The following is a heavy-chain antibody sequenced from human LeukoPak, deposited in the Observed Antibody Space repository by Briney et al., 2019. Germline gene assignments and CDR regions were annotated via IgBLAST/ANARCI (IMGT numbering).Heavy chain of an antibody. D-gene: IGHD4-17*01. CDR2: IYPGDSDT. CDR1: GFSFTSNW. J-gene: IGHJ4*02. Sequence: GESLKISCKGSGFSFTSNWIVWVRQMPGKGLEWMGAIYPGDSDTRYSPSFQGQVTISADKSISTAYLQWNSLKASDTAMYYCATYYGDYGYWGQGTLVTVSS. CDR3: ATYYGDYGY. V-gene: IGHV5-51*01.